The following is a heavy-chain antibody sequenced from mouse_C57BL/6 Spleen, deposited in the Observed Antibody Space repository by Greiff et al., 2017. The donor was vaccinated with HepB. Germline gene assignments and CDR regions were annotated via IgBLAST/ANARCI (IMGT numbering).Heavy chain of an antibody. V-gene: IGHV3-6*01. CDR2: ISYDGSN. CDR3: ARGGSYAMDY. CDR1: GYSITSGYY. J-gene: IGHJ4*01. Sequence: EVKLKDSGPGLVKPSQSLSLTCSVTGYSITSGYYWNWIRQFPGNKLEWMGYISYDGSNNYNPSLKNRISITRDTSKNQFFLKLNSVTTEDTATYYCARGGSYAMDYWGQGTSVTVSS.